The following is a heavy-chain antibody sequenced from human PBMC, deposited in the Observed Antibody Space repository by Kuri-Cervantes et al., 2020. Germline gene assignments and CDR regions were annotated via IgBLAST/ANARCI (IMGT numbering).Heavy chain of an antibody. V-gene: IGHV4-34*01. D-gene: IGHD3-9*01. J-gene: IGHJ6*03. CDR2: INHSGST. CDR3: ARDVGNYDILTGFDYYMDV. CDR1: GGSFSGYY. Sequence: SQTLSLTCAVYGGSFSGYYWIWIRQPPGKGLEWIGEINHSGSTNYNPSLKSRVTISVDTSKNQFSLKLSSVTAADTAVYYCARDVGNYDILTGFDYYMDVWGKGTTVTVSS.